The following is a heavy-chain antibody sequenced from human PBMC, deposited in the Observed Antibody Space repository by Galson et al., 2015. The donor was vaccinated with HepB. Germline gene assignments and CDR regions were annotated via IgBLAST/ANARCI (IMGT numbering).Heavy chain of an antibody. CDR1: GFTFNNAW. D-gene: IGHD5-12*01. J-gene: IGHJ4*02. CDR2: IKSENDGGAT. V-gene: IGHV3-15*01. Sequence: SLRLSCAVSGFTFNNAWLSWVRQAPGKGLEWVGRIKSENDGGATDYVASVKGRFTISRDDSRNTLYLQMNSLKTEDTAVYYCTTGTLYSGSHYVSDYWGQGTLVTVSS. CDR3: TTGTLYSGSHYVSDY.